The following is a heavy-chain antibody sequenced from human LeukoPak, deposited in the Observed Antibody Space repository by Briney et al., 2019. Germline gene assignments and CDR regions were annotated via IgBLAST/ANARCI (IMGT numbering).Heavy chain of an antibody. CDR3: ATYWPGPYGDYEGYYYMDV. CDR2: IIPIFGTA. Sequence: ASVKVSCKASGGTFSSHAISWVRQAPGQGLEWMGRIIPIFGTANYAQKFQGRVTITTDESTSTAYMELSSLRSEDTAVYYCATYWPGPYGDYEGYYYMDVWGKGTTVTVSS. CDR1: GGTFSSHA. V-gene: IGHV1-69*05. D-gene: IGHD4-17*01. J-gene: IGHJ6*03.